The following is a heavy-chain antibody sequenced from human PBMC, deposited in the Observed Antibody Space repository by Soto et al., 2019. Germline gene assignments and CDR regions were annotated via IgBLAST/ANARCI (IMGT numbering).Heavy chain of an antibody. V-gene: IGHV3-9*01. D-gene: IGHD3-10*01. CDR1: GFTFDDYA. Sequence: GGSLRLSCAASGFTFDDYAMHWVRQAPGKGLEWVSGISWNSGSIGYADSVKGRFTISRDNAKNSLYLQMNSLRAEDTALYYCAKDPNRNFHYYGSGSYEYNWFDPWGQGTLVTVSS. CDR2: ISWNSGSI. CDR3: AKDPNRNFHYYGSGSYEYNWFDP. J-gene: IGHJ5*02.